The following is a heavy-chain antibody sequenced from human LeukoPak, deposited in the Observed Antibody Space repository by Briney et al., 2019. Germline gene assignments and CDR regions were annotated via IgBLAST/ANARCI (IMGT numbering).Heavy chain of an antibody. V-gene: IGHV3-49*04. D-gene: IGHD6-6*01. CDR2: IRSKAYGGTT. Sequence: GGSLRLSCTASGFTFGDYAMSWVRQAPGKGLEWVGFIRSKAYGGTTEYAASVKGRFTISRDDSKSIAYLQMNSLKTEDTAVYYCTRDLTDRGELVPETPPRGMSWFDPWGQGTLVTVSS. CDR3: TRDLTDRGELVPETPPRGMSWFDP. J-gene: IGHJ5*02. CDR1: GFTFGDYA.